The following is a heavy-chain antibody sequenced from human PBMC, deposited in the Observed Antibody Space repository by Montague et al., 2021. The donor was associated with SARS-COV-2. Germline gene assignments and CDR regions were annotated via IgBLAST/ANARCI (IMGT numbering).Heavy chain of an antibody. CDR3: ARTGYSSGWHSFDY. CDR2: IYHSGGT. V-gene: IGHV4-4*02. CDR1: GGSISSINW. D-gene: IGHD6-19*01. J-gene: IGHJ4*02. Sequence: SETLSLTCVVSGGSISSINWWSWVRKPPGKGLEWIGEIYHSGGTNYNPSLKSRVIISVDKSKNQFSLKLSSVTAADTAVYYCARTGYSSGWHSFDYWGQGTLVTVSS.